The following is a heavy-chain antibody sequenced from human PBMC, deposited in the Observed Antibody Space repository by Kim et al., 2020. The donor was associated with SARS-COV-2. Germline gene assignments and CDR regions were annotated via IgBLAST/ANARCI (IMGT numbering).Heavy chain of an antibody. V-gene: IGHV1-18*04. Sequence: ASVKVSCKAFGYTFTSSGISWVRQAPGQGLEWMGWISAYNGKTEYAQKFQGRVTMTTDTPTTTAYMELWSLRSDDTAVYYCARDPLNWGGGGCYSHGMDVWGQGTTVTVSS. CDR3: ARDPLNWGGGGCYSHGMDV. CDR1: GYTFTSSG. D-gene: IGHD7-27*01. CDR2: ISAYNGKT. J-gene: IGHJ6*02.